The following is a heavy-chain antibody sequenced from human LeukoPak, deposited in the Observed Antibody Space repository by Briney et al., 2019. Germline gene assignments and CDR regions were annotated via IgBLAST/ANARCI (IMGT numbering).Heavy chain of an antibody. Sequence: PSQTLSLTCTVSGGSISSGSYYWSWIRQPAGKGLEWIGRIYTSGSTNYNPSLKSRVTISVDTSKNQFSLKLSSVTAADTAVYYCARVGYSYGSPDKYYFDYWGQGTLVTVSS. CDR3: ARVGYSYGSPDKYYFDY. J-gene: IGHJ4*02. V-gene: IGHV4-61*02. CDR2: IYTSGST. D-gene: IGHD5-18*01. CDR1: GGSISSGSYY.